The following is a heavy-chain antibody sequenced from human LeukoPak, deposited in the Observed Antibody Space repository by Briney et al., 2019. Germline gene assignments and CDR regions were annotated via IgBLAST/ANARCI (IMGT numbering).Heavy chain of an antibody. V-gene: IGHV4-39*01. D-gene: IGHD3-10*01. CDR2: IYYSGST. Sequence: SETLSLTCTVSGGSISSSSYYWGWIRQPPGKGLEWIGSIYYSGSTYYNPSLKSRVTISVETSKNQFSLKLSSVTAADTAVYYCARHRGRFRGHHWYYFDYWGQGTLVTVSS. J-gene: IGHJ4*02. CDR1: GGSISSSSYY. CDR3: ARHRGRFRGHHWYYFDY.